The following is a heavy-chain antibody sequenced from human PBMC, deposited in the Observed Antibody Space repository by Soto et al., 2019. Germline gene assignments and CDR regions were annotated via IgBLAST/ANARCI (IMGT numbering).Heavy chain of an antibody. D-gene: IGHD3-22*01. CDR2: IYYSGST. Sequence: ETLSLTCTVSGGSVSSGSYYWNWIRQPPGKGLEWIGYIYYSGSTHYNPSLNSRVIISVDTSKNQFSLKLSSVTAADTAVYYCASSYDSSGFLAFFDYWGQGTLVTVSS. CDR1: GGSVSSGSYY. CDR3: ASSYDSSGFLAFFDY. V-gene: IGHV4-61*01. J-gene: IGHJ4*02.